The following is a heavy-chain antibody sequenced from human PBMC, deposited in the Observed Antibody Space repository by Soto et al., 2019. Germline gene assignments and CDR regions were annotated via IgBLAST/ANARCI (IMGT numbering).Heavy chain of an antibody. CDR2: IWYDGSNK. CDR3: ARDRLLGNSFDY. V-gene: IGHV3-33*01. CDR1: GFTFSTYG. J-gene: IGHJ4*02. D-gene: IGHD1-26*01. Sequence: QVQLVESGGGVVQPGRSLRLSCAASGFTFSTYGMHWVRQAPGKGLERVAVIWYDGSNKYYADSVTGRFTISRDNSKSTLYLQMNSLRAEYTAVYYCARDRLLGNSFDYWGQGSLVTVS.